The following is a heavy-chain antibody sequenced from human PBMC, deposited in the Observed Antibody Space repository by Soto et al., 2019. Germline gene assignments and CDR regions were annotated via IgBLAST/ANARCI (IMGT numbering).Heavy chain of an antibody. Sequence: SETLSLTCTVSGGSISSGGYYWSWIRQHPGRGLEWIGYTYYSGSTYYNPPLKSRVTISVVTSKNHFTLMLSSVTAADTAVYYWARSYCSTTSCHPRAGNWFDPWGQGTLVTVSS. CDR1: GGSISSGGYY. D-gene: IGHD2-2*01. CDR3: ARSYCSTTSCHPRAGNWFDP. J-gene: IGHJ5*02. V-gene: IGHV4-31*03. CDR2: TYYSGST.